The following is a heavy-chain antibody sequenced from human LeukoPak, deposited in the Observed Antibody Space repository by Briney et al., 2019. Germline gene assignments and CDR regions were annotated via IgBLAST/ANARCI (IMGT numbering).Heavy chain of an antibody. CDR3: VRDRSRPNPFFDS. Sequence: PGGSLRLSCAASAFTFSSYSMTWVRQARGKGLEWPSAISGNGGSTNYADSVKGRFTISRDNSKNTLYLQVNSLRAEDTAVYYCVRDRSRPNPFFDSWGQGTLVTVSS. D-gene: IGHD6-13*01. V-gene: IGHV3-23*01. J-gene: IGHJ4*02. CDR2: ISGNGGST. CDR1: AFTFSSYS.